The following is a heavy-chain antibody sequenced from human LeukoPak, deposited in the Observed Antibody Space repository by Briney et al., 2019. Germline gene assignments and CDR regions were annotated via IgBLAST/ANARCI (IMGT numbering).Heavy chain of an antibody. J-gene: IGHJ4*02. CDR3: ATLDYGDRSAYFDY. Sequence: ASVKVSCKASGYTFTGYHMHWVRQAPGQGLEWMGRINPNSGDTNYAQKFQGRVTMTRDTSISTAYMELRSLRSDDTAVYYCATLDYGDRSAYFDYWGQGTLVTVSS. CDR2: INPNSGDT. CDR1: GYTFTGYH. D-gene: IGHD4-17*01. V-gene: IGHV1-2*06.